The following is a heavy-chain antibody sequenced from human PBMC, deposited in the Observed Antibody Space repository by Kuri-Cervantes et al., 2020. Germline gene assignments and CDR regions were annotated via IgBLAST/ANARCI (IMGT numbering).Heavy chain of an antibody. D-gene: IGHD6-19*01. CDR1: GFTFSSYS. J-gene: IGHJ6*03. CDR3: ARDTPSSGWSLSARTYYYYMDV. Sequence: GGSLRLSCAASGFTFSSYSMNWVRQAPGKGLEWVSSISSSSSYIYYADSVKGRFTISRDNAENSLYLQMNSLRAEDTAVYYCARDTPSSGWSLSARTYYYYMDVWGKGTTVTVSS. CDR2: ISSSSSYI. V-gene: IGHV3-21*01.